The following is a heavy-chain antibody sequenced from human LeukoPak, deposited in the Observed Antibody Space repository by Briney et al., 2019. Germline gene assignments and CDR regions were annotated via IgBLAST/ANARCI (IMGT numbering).Heavy chain of an antibody. V-gene: IGHV4-59*08. CDR3: ARHPGPVDFLDS. J-gene: IGHJ4*02. CDR2: IYYSGST. Sequence: SETLSLTCTVSGGSISRYYWSWIRQFPGKGLEWIGYIYYSGSTNYNPSLKSRVTISVDTSKNQFSLKMSSVTAADTAVYYCARHPGPVDFLDSWGQGTLVTVSS. CDR1: GGSISRYY. D-gene: IGHD2-8*02.